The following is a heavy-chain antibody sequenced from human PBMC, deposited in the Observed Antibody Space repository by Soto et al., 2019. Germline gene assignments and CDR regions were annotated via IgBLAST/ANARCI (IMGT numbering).Heavy chain of an antibody. V-gene: IGHV3-74*01. Sequence: GGSLRLSCAASGFTFSNYWMHWVRQAPGKGLVWISRMNSDGSNTVYADSVKSRFTISRDNAKNSLYLQMNSLRAEDTAVYYCARGSVGATRPDPSDYWGQGTLVTVSS. CDR2: MNSDGSNT. D-gene: IGHD1-26*01. CDR3: ARGSVGATRPDPSDY. J-gene: IGHJ4*02. CDR1: GFTFSNYW.